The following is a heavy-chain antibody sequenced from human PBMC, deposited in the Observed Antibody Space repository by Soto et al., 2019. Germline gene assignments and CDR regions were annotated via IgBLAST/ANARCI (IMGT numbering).Heavy chain of an antibody. CDR2: ISYDGSNK. CDR3: AKDFSGSGDFDY. J-gene: IGHJ4*02. CDR1: GFTFSSYG. D-gene: IGHD3-10*01. V-gene: IGHV3-30*18. Sequence: GGSLRLSCAASGFTFSSYGMHWVRQAPGKGLEWVAVISYDGSNKYYSDSVKGRFTISRDNSKNTLYLQMNSLRAEDTAVYYCAKDFSGSGDFDYWGQGTLVTVSS.